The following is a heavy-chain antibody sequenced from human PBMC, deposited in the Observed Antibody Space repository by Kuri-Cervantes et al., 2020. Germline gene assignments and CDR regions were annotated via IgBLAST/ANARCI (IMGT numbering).Heavy chain of an antibody. Sequence: SVKVSCKASGGTFSSYAISWVRQAPGQGLEWMGGIIPIFGTANYAQKFQGRVTITADEPTSTVYMELSSLRSEDTAVYYCARGYCSGGSCYSVGINDYWGQGTLVTVSS. V-gene: IGHV1-69*13. J-gene: IGHJ4*02. CDR3: ARGYCSGGSCYSVGINDY. CDR2: IIPIFGTA. CDR1: GGTFSSYA. D-gene: IGHD2-15*01.